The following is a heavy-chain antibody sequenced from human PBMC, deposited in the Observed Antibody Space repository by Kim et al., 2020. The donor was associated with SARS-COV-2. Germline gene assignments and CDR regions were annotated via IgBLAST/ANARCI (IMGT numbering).Heavy chain of an antibody. CDR2: IYYSGCT. Sequence: SETLSLTCTVSGGSISSYYWSWIRQPPGKGLEWIGYIYYSGCTNYNPSLKSRVTISVDTSKNQFSLKLSSVTAADTAVYYCARHTSYDYGDFYYYYGMDVRGQGATDSVSS. CDR3: ARHTSYDYGDFYYYYGMDV. CDR1: GGSISSYY. V-gene: IGHV4-59*08. J-gene: IGHJ6*02. D-gene: IGHD4-17*01.